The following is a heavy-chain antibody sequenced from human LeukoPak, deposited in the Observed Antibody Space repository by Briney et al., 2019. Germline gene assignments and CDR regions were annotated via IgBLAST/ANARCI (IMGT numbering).Heavy chain of an antibody. J-gene: IGHJ4*02. CDR2: INHSGST. D-gene: IGHD6-19*01. V-gene: IGHV4-34*01. Sequence: SETLSLTCAVYGGSFSGYYWSWIRQPPGKGLEWIGEINHSGSTNYNPSLKSRVTIPVDTSKNQFSLKLSSVTAADTAVYYCARVNMYSSGVDYWGQGTLVTVSS. CDR3: ARVNMYSSGVDY. CDR1: GGSFSGYY.